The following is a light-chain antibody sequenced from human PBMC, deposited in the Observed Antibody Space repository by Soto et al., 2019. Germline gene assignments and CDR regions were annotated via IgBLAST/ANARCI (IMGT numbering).Light chain of an antibody. CDR3: SSYAGSKNWV. V-gene: IGLV2-8*01. Sequence: QSALTQPPSASGSPGQSVTISCTGTSGDVGGYNYVSWYQHHPGRAPKLIIYDVNERPSGVPDRFSASKSGNTASLTVSGLRAEDEADYYCSSYAGSKNWVFGGGTKLTVL. CDR2: DVN. J-gene: IGLJ3*02. CDR1: SGDVGGYNY.